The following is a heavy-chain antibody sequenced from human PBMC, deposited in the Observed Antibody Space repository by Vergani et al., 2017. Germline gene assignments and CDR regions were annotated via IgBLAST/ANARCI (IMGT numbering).Heavy chain of an antibody. CDR2: IDLDDDN. J-gene: IGHJ3*02. Sequence: QVTLKESGPALVKPPQTPTLSSTFSVFSPCTSGMRVNWIRQPPGKALEWLARIDLDDDNFYSTSLKTRLTISKATSKNQVVLTMTNMVPVDTATYYCARIWGSGYYYGAFDIWGQGTMVTVSS. CDR1: VFSPCTSGMR. V-gene: IGHV2-70*04. D-gene: IGHD3-22*01. CDR3: ARIWGSGYYYGAFDI.